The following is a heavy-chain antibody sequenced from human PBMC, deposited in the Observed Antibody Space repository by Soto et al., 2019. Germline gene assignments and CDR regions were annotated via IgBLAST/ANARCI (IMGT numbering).Heavy chain of an antibody. Sequence: QITLKESGPTLVKPTQTLTLTCTFSGFSLSTSGVGVDWIRQPPGKALEWLALIYWDDDKRYSPSLKSRLTIIKYTSKNQVVLTMTNMDPVDTATYYCARTISSRVPAAMLGAFDIWGQGTMVTVSS. J-gene: IGHJ3*02. V-gene: IGHV2-5*02. CDR1: GFSLSTSGVG. CDR2: IYWDDDK. CDR3: ARTISSRVPAAMLGAFDI. D-gene: IGHD2-2*01.